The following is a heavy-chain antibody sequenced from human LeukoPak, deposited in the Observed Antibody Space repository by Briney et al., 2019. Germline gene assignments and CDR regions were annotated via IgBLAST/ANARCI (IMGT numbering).Heavy chain of an antibody. V-gene: IGHV4-38-2*01. J-gene: IGHJ6*03. Sequence: SETLSLTCVVSGYSISSGYYWGWIRQPPGKGLEWIGSIYHSGSTYYNPSLKSRVTVSVDTSKNQFSLKLSSVTAADTAVYYCARRTGTLYMDVWGKGTTVTVSS. CDR3: ARRTGTLYMDV. CDR2: IYHSGST. CDR1: GYSISSGYY. D-gene: IGHD1-1*01.